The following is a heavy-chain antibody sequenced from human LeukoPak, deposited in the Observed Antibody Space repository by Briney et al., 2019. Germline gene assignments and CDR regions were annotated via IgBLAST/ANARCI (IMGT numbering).Heavy chain of an antibody. CDR3: ARGRLRWCPDY. CDR1: GGSISSYY. V-gene: IGHV4-59*01. J-gene: IGHJ4*02. Sequence: PSETLSLTCTVSGGSISSYYWSWIRQPPGKGLEWIGYIYYSGSTNYNPSLKSRVTISVDTSKNQFSLKLSSVTAADTAVYYCARGRLRWCPDYWGQGTLVTVSS. CDR2: IYYSGST. D-gene: IGHD4-23*01.